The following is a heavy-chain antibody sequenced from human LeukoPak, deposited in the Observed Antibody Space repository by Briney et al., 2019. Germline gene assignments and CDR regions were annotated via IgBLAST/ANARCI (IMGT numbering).Heavy chain of an antibody. D-gene: IGHD3-22*01. CDR1: GFTFSSYA. CDR2: ISASGGST. CDR3: AKEISGRITMIVVVITGLGH. J-gene: IGHJ4*02. V-gene: IGHV3-23*01. Sequence: GGSLRLSCAASGFTFSSYAMSWVRQAPGKGLEWVSGISASGGSTYYADSVKGRFTISRDSSKNTLYLQMNSLRAEDTAVYYCAKEISGRITMIVVVITGLGHWGQGTLVTVSS.